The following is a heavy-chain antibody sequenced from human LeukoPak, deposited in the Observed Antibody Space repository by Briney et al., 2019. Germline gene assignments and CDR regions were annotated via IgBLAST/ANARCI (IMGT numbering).Heavy chain of an antibody. D-gene: IGHD2-21*02. Sequence: SVKVSCKASGGTFSSYAISWVRQAPGQGLEWMGRIIPILGIANYAQKFQGRVTITADKSTSTAYMEPSSLRSEDTAVYYCARAYCGGDCYQPPPYYYYYYGMDVWGQGTTVTVSS. CDR2: IIPILGIA. V-gene: IGHV1-69*04. CDR1: GGTFSSYA. J-gene: IGHJ6*02. CDR3: ARAYCGGDCYQPPPYYYYYYGMDV.